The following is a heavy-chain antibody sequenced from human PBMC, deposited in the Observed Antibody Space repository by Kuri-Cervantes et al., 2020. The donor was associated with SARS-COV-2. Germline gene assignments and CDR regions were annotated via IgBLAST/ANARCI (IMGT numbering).Heavy chain of an antibody. CDR2: IYHSGST. J-gene: IGHJ6*03. CDR3: ARGMGISSSWYGVDYYYYYMDV. Sequence: SETLSLTCAVSGGSISSSNWWSWVRQPPGKGLEWIGEIYHSGSTNYNPSLKSRVTISVDKSKNQFSLKLSSVTAADTAVYYCARGMGISSSWYGVDYYYYYMDVWGKGTTVTVSS. D-gene: IGHD6-13*01. CDR1: GGSISSSNW. V-gene: IGHV4-4*02.